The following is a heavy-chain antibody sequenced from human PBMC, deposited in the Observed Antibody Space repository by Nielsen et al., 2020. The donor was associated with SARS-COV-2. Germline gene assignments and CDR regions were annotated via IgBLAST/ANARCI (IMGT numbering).Heavy chain of an antibody. J-gene: IGHJ4*02. CDR3: ARETYSGYDSRTFDY. V-gene: IGHV3-30-3*01. CDR1: GFTFSSYA. CDR2: ISYDGSNK. D-gene: IGHD5-12*01. Sequence: GGSLRLSCAASGFTFSSYAMHWVRQAPGKGLEWVAVISYDGSNKYYADSVKGRFTISRDNSKNTLYLQMNSLRAEDTAVYYCARETYSGYDSRTFDYWGQGTLVTFSS.